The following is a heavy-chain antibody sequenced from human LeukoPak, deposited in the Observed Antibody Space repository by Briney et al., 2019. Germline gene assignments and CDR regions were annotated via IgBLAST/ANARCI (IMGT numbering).Heavy chain of an antibody. V-gene: IGHV3-53*01. CDR2: IYSGGST. CDR3: ATDAH. CDR1: GFTVSSNH. Sequence: PGGSLRLSCAASGFTVSSNHISWVRQAPGKGLEWVSLIYSGGSTYYADSVKGRFSISRDNSKNTLFLQMNSLRAEDTAVYYCATDAHWGQGTLVTVSS. J-gene: IGHJ4*02.